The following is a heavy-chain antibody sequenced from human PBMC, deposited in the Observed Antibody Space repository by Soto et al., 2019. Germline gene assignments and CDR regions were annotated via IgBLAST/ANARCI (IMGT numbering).Heavy chain of an antibody. CDR2: IWYDGSNK. CDR3: ARDRKNYYDSSGYPHFDY. CDR1: GFTFSSYG. V-gene: IGHV3-33*01. D-gene: IGHD3-22*01. J-gene: IGHJ4*02. Sequence: GGSLRLSCAASGFTFSSYGMHWVRQAPGKGLEWVAVIWYDGSNKYYADSVKGRFTISRDNSKNTLYLQMNSLRAEDTAVYYCARDRKNYYDSSGYPHFDYWGQGTLVTVSS.